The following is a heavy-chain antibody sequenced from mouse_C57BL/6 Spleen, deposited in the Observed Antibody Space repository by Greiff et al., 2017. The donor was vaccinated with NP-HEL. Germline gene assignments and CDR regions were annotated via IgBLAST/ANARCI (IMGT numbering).Heavy chain of an antibody. D-gene: IGHD2-14*01. CDR2: ISYSGST. CDR3: ARGYYYFDY. V-gene: IGHV3-1*01. J-gene: IGHJ2*01. CDR1: GYSITSGYD. Sequence: EVQGVESGPGMVTPSQSLSLTCTVTGYSITSGYDWHWIRHFPGNKLEWMGYISYSGSTNYNPSLKSRISITHDTSKNHFFLKLNAVTTEDTATYYCARGYYYFDYWGQGTTLTVSS.